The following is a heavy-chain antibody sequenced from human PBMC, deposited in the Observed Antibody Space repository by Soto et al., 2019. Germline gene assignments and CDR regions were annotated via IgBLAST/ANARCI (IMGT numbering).Heavy chain of an antibody. V-gene: IGHV3-30*03. CDR1: GFTFSSYG. CDR2: ISKDGSTT. D-gene: IGHD5-18*01. Sequence: GGSLRLSCTASGFTFSSYGMHWVRQAPGKGLEWVGFISKDGSTTYYADSVKGRFTITRDNSKNTLYLQMTSLRGEDTAVYYCATDRTDTALYYWGRGTLVTVSS. J-gene: IGHJ4*02. CDR3: ATDRTDTALYY.